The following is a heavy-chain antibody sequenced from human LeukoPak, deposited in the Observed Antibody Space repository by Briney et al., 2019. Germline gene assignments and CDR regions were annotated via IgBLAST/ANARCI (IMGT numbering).Heavy chain of an antibody. CDR3: ASVRSSSSPRRYNWFDP. V-gene: IGHV1-69*05. Sequence: SVKVSCKASGGTFSSYAISWVRQAPGQGLEWMGGIIPIFGTANYAQKFQGRVTITTDESTRTAYMELSSLRSEDTAVYYCASVRSSSSPRRYNWFDPWGQGTLVTVSS. CDR1: GGTFSSYA. D-gene: IGHD6-13*01. CDR2: IIPIFGTA. J-gene: IGHJ5*02.